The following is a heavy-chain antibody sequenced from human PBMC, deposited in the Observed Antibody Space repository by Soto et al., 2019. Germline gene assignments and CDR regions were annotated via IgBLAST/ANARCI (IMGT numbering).Heavy chain of an antibody. J-gene: IGHJ4*02. CDR1: GFTFSSYW. D-gene: IGHD4-4*01. CDR3: AREDHSTYNY. Sequence: EVQLVESGGGLVQPGGSLRLSCAASGFTFSSYWMSWVRQGPGTDLEWVANIAHDGSNRYYVDSVKGRFTISRDNAKNSLYLQLNSLRAEDTAVYYCAREDHSTYNYWGQGTLVTVSS. CDR2: IAHDGSNR. V-gene: IGHV3-7*04.